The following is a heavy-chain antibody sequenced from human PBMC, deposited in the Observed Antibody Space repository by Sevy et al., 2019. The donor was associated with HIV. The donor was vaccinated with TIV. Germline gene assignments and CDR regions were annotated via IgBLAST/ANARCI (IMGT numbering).Heavy chain of an antibody. D-gene: IGHD2-21*01. CDR2: ISWNSRNI. V-gene: IGHV3-9*01. J-gene: IGHJ6*02. CDR3: AKDINRGCDGVNCYSYYYYFYGLDV. Sequence: SLRLSCAASGFVFNDHAMHWVRVVPGKGLEWVSGISWNSRNIGYADSVKGRFTISRDNTGNSGYLEMHSLRHEDTALYYCAKDINRGCDGVNCYSYYYYFYGLDVWGQGTTVTVSS. CDR1: GFVFNDHA.